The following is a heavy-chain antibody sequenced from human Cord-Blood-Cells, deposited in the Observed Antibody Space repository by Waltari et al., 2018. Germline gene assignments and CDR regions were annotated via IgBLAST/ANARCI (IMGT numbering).Heavy chain of an antibody. D-gene: IGHD3-3*01. CDR3: ARGVLRFLEWLSEDAFDI. CDR2: IYYSGST. Sequence: QVQLQESGPGLVKPSQTLSLTCTVSGGSISSGGYYWSWIRQHPGKGLEWIGYIYYSGSTYDNPSRKSRVTISVDTSKNQFSLKLSSVTAADTAVYYCARGVLRFLEWLSEDAFDIWGQGTMVTVSS. J-gene: IGHJ3*02. CDR1: GGSISSGGYY. V-gene: IGHV4-31*03.